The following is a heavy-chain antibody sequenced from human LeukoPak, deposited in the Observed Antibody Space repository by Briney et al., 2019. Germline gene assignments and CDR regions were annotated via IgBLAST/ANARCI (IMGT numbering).Heavy chain of an antibody. CDR3: ARVYHDNGGHSPLDY. CDR1: GGTFSYYY. D-gene: IGHD3-22*01. Sequence: SETLSLTCAVYGGTFSYYYWSWIRQPPGKGLEWIGEINHRGSTNSNPSLKSRVTMSVDTSKNQFSLKLSSVTAADTAVYYCARVYHDNGGHSPLDYWGQGILVTVSS. V-gene: IGHV4-34*01. CDR2: INHRGST. J-gene: IGHJ4*02.